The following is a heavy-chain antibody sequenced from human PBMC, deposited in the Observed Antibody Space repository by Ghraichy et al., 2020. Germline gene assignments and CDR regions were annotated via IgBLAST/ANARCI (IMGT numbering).Heavy chain of an antibody. CDR3: ARGGYSIAVAGYNWFDP. V-gene: IGHV4-34*01. Sequence: TPSLTCAVYGGSFSGYYWSWIRQLPGKGLEWIGEINHSGSTNYNPSLKSRVTISVDTSKNQFSLKLSSVTAADTAVYYCARGGYSIAVAGYNWFDPWGQGTLVTVSS. CDR2: INHSGST. CDR1: GGSFSGYY. J-gene: IGHJ5*02. D-gene: IGHD6-19*01.